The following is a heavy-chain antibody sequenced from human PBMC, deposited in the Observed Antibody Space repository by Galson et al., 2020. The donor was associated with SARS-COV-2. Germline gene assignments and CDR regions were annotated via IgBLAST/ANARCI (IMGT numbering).Heavy chain of an antibody. CDR2: IKSKTNGGTT. CDR3: TLLSGNPAY. J-gene: IGHJ4*02. D-gene: IGHD2-15*01. Sequence: GSLRLSCAASGFTFSNTWMSWVRQAPGKGLEWVGRIKSKTNGGTTDYAAPVKGRFTISRDDSKNTLYLQVNSLRTEDTAIYYCTLLSGNPAYWGQGTLVTVSS. CDR1: GFTFSNTW. V-gene: IGHV3-15*01.